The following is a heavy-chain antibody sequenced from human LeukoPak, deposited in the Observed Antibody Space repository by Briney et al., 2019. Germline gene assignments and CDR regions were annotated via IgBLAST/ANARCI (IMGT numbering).Heavy chain of an antibody. CDR2: INPNSGGT. J-gene: IGHJ4*02. V-gene: IGHV1-2*02. CDR1: GYTFTSYD. CDR3: ARDYRGSYDY. Sequence: ASVKVSCKASGYTFTSYDINWVRQATGQGLEWMGWINPNSGGTNYAQKFQGRVTMTRDTSISTAYMELSRLRSDDTAVYYCARDYRGSYDYWGQGTLVTVSS. D-gene: IGHD1-26*01.